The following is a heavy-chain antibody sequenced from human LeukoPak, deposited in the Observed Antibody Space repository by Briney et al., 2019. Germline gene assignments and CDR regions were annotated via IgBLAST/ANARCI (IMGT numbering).Heavy chain of an antibody. CDR1: GYTFTGYY. D-gene: IGHD6-19*01. J-gene: IGHJ6*04. V-gene: IGHV1-2*04. CDR2: INPNSGGT. CDR3: ARMSVAGAYGMGV. Sequence: GASVKVSCKASGYTFTGYYMHWVRQAPGQGLEWMGWINPNSGGTNYAQKFQGWVTMTRDTSISTAYMELSRLRSDDTAVYYCARMSVAGAYGMGVWGKGTTVTVSS.